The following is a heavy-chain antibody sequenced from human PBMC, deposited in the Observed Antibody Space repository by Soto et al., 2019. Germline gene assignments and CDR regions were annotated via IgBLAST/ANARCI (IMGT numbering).Heavy chain of an antibody. Sequence: GGSLRLSCAASGFTVSSNFMTWVRQSPGKGLEWVSVIHRGGNTHYADSVKGRFTISRDNSRNTVYHQMNSLRAEDTAVYYCASIYNDYWGQGTLVTVSS. CDR3: ASIYNDY. CDR2: IHRGGNT. CDR1: GFTVSSNF. V-gene: IGHV3-53*01. D-gene: IGHD1-1*01. J-gene: IGHJ4*02.